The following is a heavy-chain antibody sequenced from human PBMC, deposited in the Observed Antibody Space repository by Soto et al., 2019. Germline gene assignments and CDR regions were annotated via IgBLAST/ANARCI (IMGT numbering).Heavy chain of an antibody. Sequence: GGSLRLSCAASGFTFSSYAMSWVRQAPGKGLEWVSAISGSGGSTYYADSVKGRFTISRDNSKNTLYLQMNSLRAEDTAVYYCAKDPIPRSLDILTGYRLDFDYWGQGTLVTVSS. V-gene: IGHV3-23*01. D-gene: IGHD3-9*01. J-gene: IGHJ4*02. CDR3: AKDPIPRSLDILTGYRLDFDY. CDR2: ISGSGGST. CDR1: GFTFSSYA.